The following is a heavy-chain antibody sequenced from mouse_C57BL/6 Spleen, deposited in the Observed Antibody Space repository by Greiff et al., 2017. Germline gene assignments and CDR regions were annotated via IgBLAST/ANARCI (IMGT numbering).Heavy chain of an antibody. CDR1: GFNIKDDY. Sequence: VQLQQSGAELVRPGASVKLSCTASGFNIKDDYMHWVKQRPEQGLEWIGWIDPENGDTEYASKFQGKATITADTSSNTAYLQLSSLTSEDTAVYYCTRTVVEGYWGQGTTLTVSS. J-gene: IGHJ2*01. CDR3: TRTVVEGY. CDR2: IDPENGDT. D-gene: IGHD1-1*01. V-gene: IGHV14-4*01.